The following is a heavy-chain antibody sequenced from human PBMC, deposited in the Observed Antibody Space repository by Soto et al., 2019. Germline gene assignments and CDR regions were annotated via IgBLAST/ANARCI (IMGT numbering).Heavy chain of an antibody. CDR3: ARDGISDSFDY. D-gene: IGHD3-3*02. CDR1: GGSFSTYG. J-gene: IGHJ4*02. CDR2: IIPICRSA. Sequence: QVQLVQSGAEVKKPGSSVKVSCKASGGSFSTYGISWVRQAPGQGLEWMGRIIPICRSAHYTQKLQGRVTITADRSTSIVYMELSSLRSEDTAVYYCARDGISDSFDYWGQGTLVTVSS. V-gene: IGHV1-69*06.